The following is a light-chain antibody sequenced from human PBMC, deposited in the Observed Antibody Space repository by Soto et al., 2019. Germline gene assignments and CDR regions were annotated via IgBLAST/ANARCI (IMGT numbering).Light chain of an antibody. CDR1: QSISYW. CDR3: QQYNTYWT. CDR2: DAS. V-gene: IGKV1-5*01. J-gene: IGKJ1*01. Sequence: DIQMTQSPSTLSASVGDRVTITCRASQSISYWLAWYQQKPGKAPKVLIYDASSLESGVPSRFGGSGSGTEFTLTINSLQPDDLATYYCQQYNTYWTFGQGTKVDIK.